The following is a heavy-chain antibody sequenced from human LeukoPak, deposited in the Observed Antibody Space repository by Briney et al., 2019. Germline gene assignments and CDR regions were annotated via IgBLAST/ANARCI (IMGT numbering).Heavy chain of an antibody. CDR3: AKALGGGNYYDY. J-gene: IGHJ4*02. CDR1: GDSISSYY. D-gene: IGHD2-15*01. Sequence: ETLSLTCTVAGDSISSYYWSWIRQPPGKGLEWVSAISGSGGSTYYADSVKGRFTISRDNSKNTLYLQMNSLRAEDTAVYYCAKALGGGNYYDYWGQGTLVTVSS. CDR2: ISGSGGST. V-gene: IGHV3-23*01.